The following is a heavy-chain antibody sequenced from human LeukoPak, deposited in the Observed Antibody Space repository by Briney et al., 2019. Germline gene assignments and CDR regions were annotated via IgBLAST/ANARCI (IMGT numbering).Heavy chain of an antibody. V-gene: IGHV3-53*01. J-gene: IGHJ5*02. CDR2: IYSGGST. Sequence: GGSLSLSYAASGFTVSSNYMSWVRQAPGKGLEWVSVIYSGGSTYYADSVKGRFIISRDNSKNTLYLLMNSLRADDTAVYYFARERAAAGIIRFDPWGQGTLVTVAS. CDR3: ARERAAAGIIRFDP. CDR1: GFTVSSNY. D-gene: IGHD6-13*01.